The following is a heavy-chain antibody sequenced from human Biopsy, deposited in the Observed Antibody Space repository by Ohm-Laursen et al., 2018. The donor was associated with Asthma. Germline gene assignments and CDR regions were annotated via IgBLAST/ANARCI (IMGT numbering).Heavy chain of an antibody. J-gene: IGHJ4*02. CDR1: GFTFGSYG. V-gene: IGHV3-NL1*01. Sequence: GSLRLSCAASGFTFGSYGLHWVRQAPGKGLEWVSVIYSGGTSHTADSVRGRFTISRDYSKNTLYLQMHSLRAEDTAVYYCARGDSSNWSHYYFDYWGQGTLVTVSS. CDR2: IYSGGTS. CDR3: ARGDSSNWSHYYFDY. D-gene: IGHD3-22*01.